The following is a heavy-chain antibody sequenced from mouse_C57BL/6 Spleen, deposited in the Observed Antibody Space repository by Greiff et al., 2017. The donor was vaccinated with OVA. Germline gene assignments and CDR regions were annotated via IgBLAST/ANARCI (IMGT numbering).Heavy chain of an antibody. J-gene: IGHJ3*01. CDR1: GYTFTDHT. CDR2: IYPRDGST. Sequence: VKLQESDAELVKPGASVKISCKVSGYTFTDHTIHWMKQRPEQGLEWIGYIYPRDGSTTYNEKFKGKATLTADKSSSTAYMQLNSLTSEDSAVYFCARGGDYDAWFAYWGQGTLVTVSA. V-gene: IGHV1-78*01. D-gene: IGHD2-4*01. CDR3: ARGGDYDAWFAY.